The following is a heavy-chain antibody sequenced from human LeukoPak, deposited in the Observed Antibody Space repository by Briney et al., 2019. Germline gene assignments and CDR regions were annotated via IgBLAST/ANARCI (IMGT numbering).Heavy chain of an antibody. CDR2: IYSGGST. CDR1: GFTVSSSY. CDR3: ARAVGEYDYVWGSYYFDY. Sequence: GGSLRLSCAASGFTVSSSYMSWVRQAPGKGLEWVSVIYSGGSTYYADSVKGRFTISRDNSKNTLYLQMNSLRAEDTAVYYCARAVGEYDYVWGSYYFDYWGQGTLVTVSS. J-gene: IGHJ4*02. D-gene: IGHD3-16*01. V-gene: IGHV3-53*01.